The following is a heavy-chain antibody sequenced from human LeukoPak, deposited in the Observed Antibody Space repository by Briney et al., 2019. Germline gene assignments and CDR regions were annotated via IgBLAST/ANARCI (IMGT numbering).Heavy chain of an antibody. D-gene: IGHD2-15*01. CDR3: ARVLRYCSGGNCYSGGLGYMDV. Sequence: GGSLRLSCAASGFTFSGYNMRWIRQAPGKGLEGVSSISRSGSTKYYADSVKGRFTISRDNAKNSLCLQMNSLRAEDTAGYYCARVLRYCSGGNCYSGGLGYMDVWGKGTTVTISS. V-gene: IGHV3-11*01. CDR2: ISRSGSTK. J-gene: IGHJ6*03. CDR1: GFTFSGYN.